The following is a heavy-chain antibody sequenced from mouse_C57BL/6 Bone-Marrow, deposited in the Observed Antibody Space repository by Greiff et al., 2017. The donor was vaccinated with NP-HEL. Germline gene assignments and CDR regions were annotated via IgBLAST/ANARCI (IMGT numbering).Heavy chain of an antibody. D-gene: IGHD3-2*02. Sequence: QVQLQQPGAELVKPGASVKLSCKASGYTFTSYWMHWVKQRPGQGLEWIGMIHPNSGSTNYNEKFKSKATLTVDKSSSTAYMQLSSLTSEDSAVYYCAKNLDSSGYAWGAYWGQGTLVTVSA. V-gene: IGHV1-64*01. CDR3: AKNLDSSGYAWGAY. J-gene: IGHJ3*01. CDR1: GYTFTSYW. CDR2: IHPNSGST.